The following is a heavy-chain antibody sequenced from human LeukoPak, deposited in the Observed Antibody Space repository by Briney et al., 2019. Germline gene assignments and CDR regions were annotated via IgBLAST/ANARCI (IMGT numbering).Heavy chain of an antibody. J-gene: IGHJ3*02. V-gene: IGHV1-2*02. D-gene: IGHD1-26*01. Sequence: ASVKVSCKASGYTFTGHYMYWVRQAPGQGLEWMGWINPNSGGTNYAQKFQGRVTMTRDTSISTAYMELSRLRSDDAAVYYCARVRVGATQSGAFDIWGQGTLVTVSS. CDR2: INPNSGGT. CDR3: ARVRVGATQSGAFDI. CDR1: GYTFTGHY.